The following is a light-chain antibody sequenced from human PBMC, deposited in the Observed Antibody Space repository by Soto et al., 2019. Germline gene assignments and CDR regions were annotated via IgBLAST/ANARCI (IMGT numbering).Light chain of an antibody. CDR2: NVN. J-gene: IGLJ1*01. Sequence: QSVLTQSASVSRSPGQSITISCTGTSSDVGNYNYVPWYQQHPGEVPKLIIFNVNNRPSGVSNRFSGSKSGNTASLTISGLQAEDEADYYCSSFTSSTTYVFGTGTKVTVL. CDR1: SSDVGNYNY. V-gene: IGLV2-14*01. CDR3: SSFTSSTTYV.